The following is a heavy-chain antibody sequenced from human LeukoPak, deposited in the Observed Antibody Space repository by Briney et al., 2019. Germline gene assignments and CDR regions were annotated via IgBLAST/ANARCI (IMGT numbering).Heavy chain of an antibody. D-gene: IGHD6-13*01. J-gene: IGHJ4*02. V-gene: IGHV4-39*07. CDR1: GGSISSSSYY. Sequence: PSETLSLTCTVSGGSISSSSYYWGWIRQPPGKGLEWIGSIYYSGSTYYNPSLKSRVTISVDTSKNQFSLKLSSVTAADTAVYYCAREMGVIAAAGRGSPFDYWGQGTLVTVSS. CDR2: IYYSGST. CDR3: AREMGVIAAAGRGSPFDY.